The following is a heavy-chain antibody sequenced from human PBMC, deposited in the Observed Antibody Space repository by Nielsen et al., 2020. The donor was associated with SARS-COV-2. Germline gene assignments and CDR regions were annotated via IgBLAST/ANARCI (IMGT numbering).Heavy chain of an antibody. J-gene: IGHJ6*02. Sequence: GGFLRLSCAASGFTFDDYGMSWVRQAPGKGLEWVSGINWNGGSTGYADSVKGRFTISRDNAKNSLYLQMNSLRAEDTALYHCARVIAADWRSIYYYYYGMDVWGQGTTVTVSS. V-gene: IGHV3-20*01. CDR3: ARVIAADWRSIYYYYYGMDV. CDR2: INWNGGST. D-gene: IGHD6-13*01. CDR1: GFTFDDYG.